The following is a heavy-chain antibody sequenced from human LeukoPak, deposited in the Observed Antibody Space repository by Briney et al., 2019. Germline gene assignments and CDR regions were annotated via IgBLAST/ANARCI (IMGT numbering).Heavy chain of an antibody. CDR1: GGSISSYY. Sequence: SETLSLTCTVSGGSISSYYWSWIAQPPGKGLEWIGYIYYSGSTNYNPSLKSRVTISVDTSKNQFSLKLSSVTAADTAVYYCASASHCTNGVCPFYFDYLGQGTLVTVSS. CDR2: IYYSGST. J-gene: IGHJ4*02. D-gene: IGHD2-8*01. V-gene: IGHV4-59*01. CDR3: ASASHCTNGVCPFYFDY.